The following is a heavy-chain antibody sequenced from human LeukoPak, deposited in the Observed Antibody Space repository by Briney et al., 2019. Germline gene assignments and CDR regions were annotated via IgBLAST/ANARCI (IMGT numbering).Heavy chain of an antibody. J-gene: IGHJ4*02. CDR3: ARVTELRFLEWLFSDY. V-gene: IGHV3-48*03. CDR2: ISSSSTI. Sequence: GGSLRLSCAASGFTFSSYEMNWVRQAPGKGLEWVSYISSSSTIYYADSVKGRFTISRDNAKNSLYLQMNSLRAEDTAVYYCARVTELRFLEWLFSDYWGQGTLVTVSS. D-gene: IGHD3-3*01. CDR1: GFTFSSYE.